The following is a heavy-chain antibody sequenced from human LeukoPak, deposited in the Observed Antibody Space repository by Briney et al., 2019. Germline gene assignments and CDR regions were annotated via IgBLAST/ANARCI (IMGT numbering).Heavy chain of an antibody. Sequence: ASVKVSRKGSGYTFTSYWIVWVRQMPGKGLEWMGIIYPGDSDTRYRPSFQGQVTISADKSISTAYLQWSNLKASDTAMYYCSRLTVTTSSTQFVDDFDIWGQGTTVTVSS. V-gene: IGHV5-51*01. D-gene: IGHD4-17*01. CDR3: SRLTVTTSSTQFVDDFDI. J-gene: IGHJ3*02. CDR2: IYPGDSDT. CDR1: GYTFTSYW.